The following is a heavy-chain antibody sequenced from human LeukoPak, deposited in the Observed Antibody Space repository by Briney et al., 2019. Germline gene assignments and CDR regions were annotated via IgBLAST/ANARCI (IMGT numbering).Heavy chain of an antibody. V-gene: IGHV4-30-4*01. CDR2: IYYSGST. Sequence: SETLSLTCTVSGGSISSGDYYWSWIRQPPGKGLEWIGYIYYSGSTYYNPSLKSRLTISADTSKNQFSLKLSSVTAADTAVYYCARFRYHQTVYSSGWYWGVIDAFDIWGQGTMVTVSS. D-gene: IGHD6-19*01. J-gene: IGHJ3*02. CDR3: ARFRYHQTVYSSGWYWGVIDAFDI. CDR1: GGSISSGDYY.